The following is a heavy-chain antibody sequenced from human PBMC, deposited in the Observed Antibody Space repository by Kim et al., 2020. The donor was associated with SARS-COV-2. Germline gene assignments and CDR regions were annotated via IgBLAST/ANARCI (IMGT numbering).Heavy chain of an antibody. D-gene: IGHD5-18*01. Sequence: KYSQKFQGRVTITRDPSASTAYMELSSLRSEDTAVYYCASTVTPDTAMVNWGQGTLVTVSS. CDR3: ASTVTPDTAMVN. V-gene: IGHV1-3*01. J-gene: IGHJ4*02.